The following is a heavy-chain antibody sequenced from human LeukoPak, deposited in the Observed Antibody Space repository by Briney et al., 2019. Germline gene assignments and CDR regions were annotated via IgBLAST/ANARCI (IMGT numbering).Heavy chain of an antibody. V-gene: IGHV1-8*01. CDR1: GYTFTSYD. CDR3: ARTVRMRLPARGYYYYMDV. J-gene: IGHJ6*03. CDR2: MNPNSGNT. Sequence: ASVKVSCKASGYTFTSYDINWVRQATGQGLEWMGWMNPNSGNTGYAQKFQGRVTMTRNTSISTAYMELSSLRSEDTAVYYCARTVRMRLPARGYYYYMDVWGKGTTVTISS. D-gene: IGHD2-8*01.